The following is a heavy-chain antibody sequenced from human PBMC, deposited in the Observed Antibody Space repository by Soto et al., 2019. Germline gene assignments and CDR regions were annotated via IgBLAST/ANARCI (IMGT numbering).Heavy chain of an antibody. D-gene: IGHD2-15*01. CDR2: IRSKAYSGTT. Sequence: GGSLRLSCTASGFTFGDCAMSWFRQAPGKGLEWVGFIRSKAYSGTTEYAASVKGRFTISRDDSKSIAYLQMNSLKTEDTAVYYCTRGGYCSGGSCYFGSAPWGQGTLVTVSS. V-gene: IGHV3-49*03. CDR3: TRGGYCSGGSCYFGSAP. J-gene: IGHJ5*02. CDR1: GFTFGDCA.